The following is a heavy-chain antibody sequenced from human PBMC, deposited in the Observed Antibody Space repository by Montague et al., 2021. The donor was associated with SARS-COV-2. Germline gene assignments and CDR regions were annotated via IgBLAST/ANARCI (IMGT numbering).Heavy chain of an antibody. CDR2: IFHTGTP. D-gene: IGHD6-19*01. V-gene: IGHV4-30-2*01. CDR3: ARLKVAPNGGWNWLDP. J-gene: IGHJ5*02. Sequence: TLSLIRSLSGGSISSGGFSWSWIRQPPGKGLEWIGHIFHTGTPHYSPSLKSRVTISIDRSKNQFSLNLDSVTAADTAVYYCARLKVAPNGGWNWLDPWGQGILVTVSS. CDR1: GGSISSGGFS.